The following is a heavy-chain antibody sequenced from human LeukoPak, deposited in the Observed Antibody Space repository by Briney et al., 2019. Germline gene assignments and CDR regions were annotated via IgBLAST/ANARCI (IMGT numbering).Heavy chain of an antibody. J-gene: IGHJ6*03. CDR2: IYYSGRT. D-gene: IGHD5-18*01. Sequence: SETLSLTCTVSGGSISSSSYYWGWIRQPPGKGLEWIGSIYYSGRTYYNPSLKSRVSISVDTSKNQFSLKLTSVTAADTAVYYCVGYSYGYYSYYFMDVWGKGTTVTVSS. CDR1: GGSISSSSYY. CDR3: VGYSYGYYSYYFMDV. V-gene: IGHV4-39*07.